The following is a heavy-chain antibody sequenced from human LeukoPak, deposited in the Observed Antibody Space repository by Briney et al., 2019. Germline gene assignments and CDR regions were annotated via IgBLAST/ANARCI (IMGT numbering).Heavy chain of an antibody. CDR1: GYTFTSYD. CDR3: ARIYYRRSDYHYYYINV. D-gene: IGHD3-10*01. V-gene: IGHV1-8*01. J-gene: IGHJ6*03. CDR2: MNPNSGNT. Sequence: ASVKVSCKASGYTFTSYDINWVRQAPGQGLEWVGWMNPNSGNTGSAQKVQGRITITMNTSISTAYMELSSLRSEDTAVYYCARIYYRRSDYHYYYINVGGEGTTVTVSS.